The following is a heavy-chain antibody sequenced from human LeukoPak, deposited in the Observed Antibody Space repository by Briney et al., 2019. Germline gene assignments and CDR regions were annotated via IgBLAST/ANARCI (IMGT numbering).Heavy chain of an antibody. Sequence: ASVKVSCKVSGYTLTELSMHWVRQAPGKGLEWMGGFDPEDGETIYAQKFQGRVTMTEDTSTDTAYMELSSLRSEDTAVYYCATWGDIVATIDGEGNWFDSWGQGTLVTVSS. V-gene: IGHV1-24*01. D-gene: IGHD5-12*01. J-gene: IGHJ5*01. CDR1: GYTLTELS. CDR2: FDPEDGET. CDR3: ATWGDIVATIDGEGNWFDS.